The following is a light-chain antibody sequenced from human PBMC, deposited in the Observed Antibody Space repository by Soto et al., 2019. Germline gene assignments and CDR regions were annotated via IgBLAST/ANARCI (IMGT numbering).Light chain of an antibody. CDR2: WAS. J-gene: IGKJ1*01. CDR3: QQYYDTPWT. CDR1: QNILYSSTNKNY. Sequence: DIVMTQSPDSLSVSLGERATINCRSSQNILYSSTNKNYLAWYQQIPGQPPKLLISWASSRESGVPDRFSGSGSGTDFTLTISSLQAEDVAVYYCQQYYDTPWTFGQGTKVEIK. V-gene: IGKV4-1*01.